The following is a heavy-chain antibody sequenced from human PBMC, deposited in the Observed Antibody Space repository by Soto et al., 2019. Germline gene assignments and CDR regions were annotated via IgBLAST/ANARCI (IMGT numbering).Heavy chain of an antibody. J-gene: IGHJ3*02. CDR2: ITSSSITI. V-gene: IGHV3-48*02. D-gene: IGHD2-15*01. CDR1: VFTFSSYA. Sequence: GSLRLSCAASVFTFSSYAMNWVRQAPGKGLEWVSYITSSSITIYYADSVKGRFTVSRDNAKNSFYLQMNSLRDEDTAVYYCARVYCSGVNCYPGTFDIWGQGTMVTVSS. CDR3: ARVYCSGVNCYPGTFDI.